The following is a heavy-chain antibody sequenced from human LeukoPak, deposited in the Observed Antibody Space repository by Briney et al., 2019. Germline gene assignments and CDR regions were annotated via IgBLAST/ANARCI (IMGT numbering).Heavy chain of an antibody. Sequence: GGSLRLSCAASGFTFSSYGMHWVRQAPGKGLEWVAFIRYDGSNKYYADSVKGRFTISRDNSKNTLYLQMNSLRAEDTAVYYCAKGKDCSSTSCYPYYFYYYYMDVWGKGTTVTVSS. CDR2: IRYDGSNK. CDR3: AKGKDCSSTSCYPYYFYYYYMDV. D-gene: IGHD2-2*01. V-gene: IGHV3-30*02. CDR1: GFTFSSYG. J-gene: IGHJ6*03.